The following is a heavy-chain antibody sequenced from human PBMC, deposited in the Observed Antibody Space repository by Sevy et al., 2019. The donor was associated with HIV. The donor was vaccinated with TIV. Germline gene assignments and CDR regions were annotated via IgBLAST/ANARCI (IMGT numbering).Heavy chain of an antibody. CDR2: INWNGGSI. CDR3: ARAQQVTMLVVIGGLYFDF. J-gene: IGHJ4*02. CDR1: GFTFDDYG. V-gene: IGHV3-20*04. D-gene: IGHD3-22*01. Sequence: GGSLRLSCAASGFTFDDYGMSWVRQAPGKGLEWVSGINWNGGSISYADSVRGRFTISRDNAKNSLYLQMESLRAEDTAVYYCARAQQVTMLVVIGGLYFDFWGQGTLVTVSS.